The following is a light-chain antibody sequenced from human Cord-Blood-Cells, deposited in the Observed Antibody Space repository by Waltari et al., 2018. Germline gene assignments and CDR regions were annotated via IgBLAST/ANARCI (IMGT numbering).Light chain of an antibody. J-gene: IGKJ2*01. Sequence: DIVMTQSPDSLAVSLGARATINCKFSQSVLYSSNNKNYLAWYQQKPGQPPKLLIDWASTRESGVPDRFSGSGSGTDFTLTISSLQAEDVAVYYCQQYYSTPYTFGQGTKLEIK. CDR1: QSVLYSSNNKNY. CDR3: QQYYSTPYT. V-gene: IGKV4-1*01. CDR2: WAS.